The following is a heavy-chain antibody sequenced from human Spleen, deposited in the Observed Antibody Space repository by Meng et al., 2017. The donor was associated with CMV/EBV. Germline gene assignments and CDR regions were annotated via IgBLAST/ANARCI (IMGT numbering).Heavy chain of an antibody. J-gene: IGHJ5*02. CDR3: ARDSTSWYYWFDP. CDR1: GGSISSSSYY. CDR2: IYYSGST. D-gene: IGHD2-2*01. V-gene: IGHV4-39*07. Sequence: SETLSLTCTVSGGSISSSSYYWGWIRQPPRKGLEWIGSIYYSGSTYYNPSLKSRVTISVDTSKNQFSLKLSSVTAADTAVYYCARDSTSWYYWFDPWGQGTLVTVSS.